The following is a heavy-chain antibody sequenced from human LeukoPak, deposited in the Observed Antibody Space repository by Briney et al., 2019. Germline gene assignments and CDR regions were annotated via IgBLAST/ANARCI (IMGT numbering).Heavy chain of an antibody. J-gene: IGHJ6*03. CDR1: GGTFSSYA. D-gene: IGHD6-13*01. CDR3: ARDSRGSSWPITYYYYYYMDV. Sequence: SVKVSCKASGGTFSSYAISWVRQAPGQGLEWMGGIIPIFGTANYAQKFQGRVTITTDESTSTAYMELSSLRSEDTAVYYCARDSRGSSWPITYYYYYYMDVWGKGTTVTVSS. CDR2: IIPIFGTA. V-gene: IGHV1-69*05.